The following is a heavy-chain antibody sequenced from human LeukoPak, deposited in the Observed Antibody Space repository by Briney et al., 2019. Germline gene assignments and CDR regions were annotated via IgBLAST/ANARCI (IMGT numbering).Heavy chain of an antibody. D-gene: IGHD6-19*01. Sequence: SQTLSLTCVISGDSVSTNSAAWNWIRQSPSGGLEWLGRIYYRSKWYSDYAVSVKSRVSINPDTSNNQLSLQLKSVTPEDTAVYYCARESGNGYSSGWYPYYYYGMDVWGQGTTVTVSS. V-gene: IGHV6-1*01. CDR2: IYYRSKWYS. CDR1: GDSVSTNSAA. J-gene: IGHJ6*02. CDR3: ARESGNGYSSGWYPYYYYGMDV.